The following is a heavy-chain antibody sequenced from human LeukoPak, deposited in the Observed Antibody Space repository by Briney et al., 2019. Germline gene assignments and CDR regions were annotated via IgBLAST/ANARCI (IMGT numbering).Heavy chain of an antibody. J-gene: IGHJ6*02. CDR1: GYTFTGYY. Sequence: ASVKVSCKASGYTFTGYYMHWVRQAPGQGLEWMGIINPSGGSTSYAQKFQGRVTMTRDTSTSTVYMELSSLRSEDTAVYYCARWAGYSSSWYNHYGMDVWGQGTTVTVSS. CDR2: INPSGGST. D-gene: IGHD6-13*01. CDR3: ARWAGYSSSWYNHYGMDV. V-gene: IGHV1-46*01.